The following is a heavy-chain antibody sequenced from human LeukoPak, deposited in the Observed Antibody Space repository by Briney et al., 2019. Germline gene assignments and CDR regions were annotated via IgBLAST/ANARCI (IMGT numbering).Heavy chain of an antibody. J-gene: IGHJ5*02. Sequence: GGSLRLSCAASGFAFGSYAMTWVRQAPGKGLEWVSHISGSGGIIYYTDSVKGRFTISRDNAKNSLYLQMNSLRAEDTALYYCAKEAEYSSSSRPWFDPWGQGTLVTVSS. CDR2: ISGSGGII. V-gene: IGHV3-23*01. CDR3: AKEAEYSSSSRPWFDP. CDR1: GFAFGSYA. D-gene: IGHD6-6*01.